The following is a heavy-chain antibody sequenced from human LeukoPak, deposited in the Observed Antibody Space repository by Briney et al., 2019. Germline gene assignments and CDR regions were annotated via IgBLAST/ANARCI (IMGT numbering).Heavy chain of an antibody. CDR1: GFTFSNYA. D-gene: IGHD3-22*01. CDR2: ISGSGGST. Sequence: GGSLRLSCAASGFTFSNYAMSRVRQAPGKGLEWVSAISGSGGSTYYVDSLEDRFSISRDNSKNTLSLQMNSLRAEDTAVYFCAKGRSPYYSDTTGYNIDWGQGTLVTVSS. CDR3: AKGRSPYYSDTTGYNID. V-gene: IGHV3-23*01. J-gene: IGHJ4*02.